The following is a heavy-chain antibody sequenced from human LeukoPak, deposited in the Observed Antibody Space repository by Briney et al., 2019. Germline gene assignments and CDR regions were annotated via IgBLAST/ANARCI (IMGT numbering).Heavy chain of an antibody. D-gene: IGHD3-9*01. Sequence: ASVKVSCKASGGTFSSYAISWVRQAPGQGLEWMGGIIPIFGTANYAQKFQGRVTITADKSTSTAYMELSSLRSEDTAVYYCAGRLRYFDQGAFDIWGQRTMATVSS. CDR3: AGRLRYFDQGAFDI. CDR2: IIPIFGTA. J-gene: IGHJ3*02. CDR1: GGTFSSYA. V-gene: IGHV1-69*06.